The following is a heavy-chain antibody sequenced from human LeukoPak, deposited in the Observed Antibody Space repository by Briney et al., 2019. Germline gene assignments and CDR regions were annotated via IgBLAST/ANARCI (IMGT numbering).Heavy chain of an antibody. V-gene: IGHV4-39*07. Sequence: PSETLSLTCTVSGASISSNNYYWGWVRQPPGKGLEWIGNIYSSGNTYYNASLKSRVTIYIDTSKNQFSLKLSSVTAADTAVYYCARGRRYSYGYVRYYYYYYMDVWGKGTTVTVSS. D-gene: IGHD5-18*01. J-gene: IGHJ6*03. CDR3: ARGRRYSYGYVRYYYYYYMDV. CDR1: GASISSNNYY. CDR2: IYSSGNT.